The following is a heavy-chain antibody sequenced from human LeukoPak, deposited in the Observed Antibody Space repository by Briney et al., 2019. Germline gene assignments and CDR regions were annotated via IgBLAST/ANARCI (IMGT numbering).Heavy chain of an antibody. J-gene: IGHJ6*03. D-gene: IGHD2-2*02. CDR2: IYTSGSS. Sequence: KPSETLSLTCTVSGGSISSYYWSWIRQPAGKGLEWIGRIYTSGSSNYNPSLKSRVTMSVDTSKNQFSLKLSSVTAADTAVYYCARDRREGYCSSTSCYIGIYYYYMDVWGKGTTVTVSS. CDR1: GGSISSYY. CDR3: ARDRREGYCSSTSCYIGIYYYYMDV. V-gene: IGHV4-4*07.